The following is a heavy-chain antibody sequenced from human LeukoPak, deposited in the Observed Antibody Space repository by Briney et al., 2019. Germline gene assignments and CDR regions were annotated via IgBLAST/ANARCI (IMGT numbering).Heavy chain of an antibody. J-gene: IGHJ4*02. CDR1: GCTFTGYY. D-gene: IGHD6-13*01. CDR3: ARDLSIAAPGTDFDY. Sequence: GASVKVSCKASGCTFTGYYMHWVRQAPGQGLEWMGWINPNSGGTNYAQKFQGRVTITRDTSISTAYMELSRLRSDDTAVYYCARDLSIAAPGTDFDYWGQGTLVTVSS. CDR2: INPNSGGT. V-gene: IGHV1-2*02.